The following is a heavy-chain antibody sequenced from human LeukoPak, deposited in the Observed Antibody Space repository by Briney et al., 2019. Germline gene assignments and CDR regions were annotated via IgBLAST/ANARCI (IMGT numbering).Heavy chain of an antibody. J-gene: IGHJ4*02. D-gene: IGHD6-19*01. Sequence: SETLSLTCTVSGGSISSYYWSWIRQPPGKGLEWIGYIYYSGSTNYNPSLKSRVTISVDTSKNQFSLKLSSVTAADTAVYYCARDDIAVAGTYYWGQGTLVTVSS. CDR2: IYYSGST. CDR3: ARDDIAVAGTYY. CDR1: GGSISSYY. V-gene: IGHV4-59*12.